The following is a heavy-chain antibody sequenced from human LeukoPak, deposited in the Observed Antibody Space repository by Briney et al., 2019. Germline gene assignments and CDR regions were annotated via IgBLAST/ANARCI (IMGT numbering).Heavy chain of an antibody. CDR1: GFTFSSYG. J-gene: IGHJ4*02. CDR2: IGTAGDT. CDR3: ARVSGYDGYNYLDY. D-gene: IGHD5-24*01. Sequence: PGGSLRLSCAASGFTFSSYGMHWVRQATGRGLEWVSAIGTAGDTYYPGSVKGRFTISRENAKNSLYLQMNSLRVGDTAVYYCARVSGYDGYNYLDYWGQGTLVTVSS. V-gene: IGHV3-13*01.